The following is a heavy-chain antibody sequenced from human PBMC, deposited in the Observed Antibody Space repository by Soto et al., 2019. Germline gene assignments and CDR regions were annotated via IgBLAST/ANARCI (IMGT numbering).Heavy chain of an antibody. CDR1: GFTFSSYG. V-gene: IGHV3-33*01. CDR2: IWYDGSNR. CDR3: ARAPSIAASGY. J-gene: IGHJ4*02. D-gene: IGHD6-6*01. Sequence: GGSLGLSCAASGFTFSSYGMHWVRQAPGKGLEWVAVIWYDGSNRYYADSVKGRFTISRDNSKNTLYLQMNSLRAEDTAVYYCARAPSIAASGYWGQGTLVTVSS.